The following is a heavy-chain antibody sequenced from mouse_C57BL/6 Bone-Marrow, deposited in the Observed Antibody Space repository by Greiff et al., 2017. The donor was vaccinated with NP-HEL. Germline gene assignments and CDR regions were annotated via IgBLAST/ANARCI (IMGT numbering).Heavy chain of an antibody. CDR1: GYTFTDYN. Sequence: EVQLQQSGPELVKPGASVKMPCTASGYTFTDYNMDWVKQSHGKSLKWIGVINPNNGGTIYNQKFKSKATLTVDKSSSTAYVERRSLTSEDTAVYDCARCDGGVFEDYFDYWSQGTTLTVSS. CDR2: INPNNGGT. CDR3: ARCDGGVFEDYFDY. J-gene: IGHJ2*01. V-gene: IGHV1-18*01. D-gene: IGHD2-3*01.